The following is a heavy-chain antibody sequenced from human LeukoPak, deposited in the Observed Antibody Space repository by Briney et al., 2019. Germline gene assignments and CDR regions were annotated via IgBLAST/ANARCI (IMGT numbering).Heavy chain of an antibody. CDR3: ARGETIDAFDI. CDR1: GGSINSYY. D-gene: IGHD3-16*01. Sequence: SESLSLTCTVSGGSINSYYWSWIRQPPGKGLEWIGYIYYSGSTNYNPSLKSRVTISVDTSKNQFSLKLSSVTAADTAVYYCARGETIDAFDIWGQGTMVTVSS. V-gene: IGHV4-59*01. J-gene: IGHJ3*02. CDR2: IYYSGST.